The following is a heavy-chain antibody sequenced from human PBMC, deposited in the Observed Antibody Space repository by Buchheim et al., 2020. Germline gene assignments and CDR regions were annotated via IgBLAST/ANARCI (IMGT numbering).Heavy chain of an antibody. Sequence: QVQLVESGGGVVQPGRSLRLSCAASGFTFSSYGMHWVRQAPGKGLEWVAVIWNDGSKKNYGDSVKGRFTISRDNSKNTLYLQMNGLRVEDMAVYYCAREGYCSSPSCYFHYWGQGTL. CDR2: IWNDGSKK. CDR1: GFTFSSYG. D-gene: IGHD2-2*01. CDR3: AREGYCSSPSCYFHY. V-gene: IGHV3-33*01. J-gene: IGHJ4*02.